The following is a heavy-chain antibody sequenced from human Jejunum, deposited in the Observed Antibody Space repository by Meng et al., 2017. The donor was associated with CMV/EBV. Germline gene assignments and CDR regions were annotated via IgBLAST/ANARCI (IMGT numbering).Heavy chain of an antibody. V-gene: IGHV3-23*01. CDR2: ISGSGATT. CDR1: GFTFSSYA. CDR3: AKELRGRQWPD. J-gene: IGHJ4*02. Sequence: LSSAAAGFTFSSYAMNWVRQAPGKGLEWVSVISGSGATTYYADSVKGRFTISRDNSKNTLYLQIHSLRAEDTAVYYCAKELRGRQWPDWGQGTLVTVSS. D-gene: IGHD6-19*01.